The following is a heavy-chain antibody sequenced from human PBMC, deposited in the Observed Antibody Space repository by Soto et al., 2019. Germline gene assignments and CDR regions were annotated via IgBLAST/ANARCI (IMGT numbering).Heavy chain of an antibody. CDR2: IYYSGSI. CDR1: GGSFSGYY. J-gene: IGHJ4*02. D-gene: IGHD3-22*01. Sequence: PSETLSLTCAVYGGSFSGYYWSWIRQPPGKGLEWIGSIYYSGSIYHNPSLKSRVSTSVDTSKNQFSLKLNSVTAADTALHYCARLLYDRSGYYYFDYWGRGTLVTVSS. V-gene: IGHV4-34*01. CDR3: ARLLYDRSGYYYFDY.